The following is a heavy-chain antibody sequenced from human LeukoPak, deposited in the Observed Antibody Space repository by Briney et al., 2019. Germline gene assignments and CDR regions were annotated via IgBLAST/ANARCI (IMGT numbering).Heavy chain of an antibody. V-gene: IGHV1-18*01. CDR2: ISAYNGNT. D-gene: IGHD2-2*01. CDR3: ASGVIYCSSPGCSFRDFFDY. Sequence: ASVKVSCKASGYTFTSYGISWVRQAPGQGLEWMGWISAYNGNTNYAQKLQGRVTMTTDTSTSTAYMELRSLRSDDTAVYYCASGVIYCSSPGCSFRDFFDYWGQG. CDR1: GYTFTSYG. J-gene: IGHJ4*02.